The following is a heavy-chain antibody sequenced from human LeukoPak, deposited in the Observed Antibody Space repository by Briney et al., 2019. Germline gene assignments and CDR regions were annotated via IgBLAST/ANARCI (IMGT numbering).Heavy chain of an antibody. Sequence: SETLSLTCAVYGGSFSGYYWSWIRQPPGKGLEWIGEINHSGSTNYNPSLKSRVTISVDTSKNQFSLKLTSVTAADTAVYYCARGRALVDWGRGTLVTVSS. CDR2: INHSGST. D-gene: IGHD1-26*01. CDR3: ARGRALVD. V-gene: IGHV4-34*01. CDR1: GGSFSGYY. J-gene: IGHJ2*01.